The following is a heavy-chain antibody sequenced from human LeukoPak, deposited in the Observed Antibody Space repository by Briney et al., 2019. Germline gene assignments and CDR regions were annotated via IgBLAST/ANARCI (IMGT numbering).Heavy chain of an antibody. V-gene: IGHV3-48*03. CDR3: ARVSGTYVDY. Sequence: PGGSLRLSCAVSGYTFSSYEMNWVPHAPGKGLGWVSYLSSSGRTIYYADSVKCRFTISRDNAENSLYVQVNGLRAEDTAVYYCARVSGTYVDYWGQRTLVTVSS. D-gene: IGHD3-16*01. CDR2: LSSSGRTI. CDR1: GYTFSSYE. J-gene: IGHJ4*02.